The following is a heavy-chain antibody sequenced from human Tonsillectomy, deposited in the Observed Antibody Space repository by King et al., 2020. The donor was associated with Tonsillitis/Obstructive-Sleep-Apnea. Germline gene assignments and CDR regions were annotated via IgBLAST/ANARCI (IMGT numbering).Heavy chain of an antibody. D-gene: IGHD3-10*02. V-gene: IGHV3-7*04. CDR1: RFTFSSYW. CDR2: IKGDGGEK. CDR3: ARENMFSGVNSRTFAY. J-gene: IGHJ4*02. Sequence: QLVQSGGGLVQPGGSLRLSCAASRFTFSSYWMSWVRQAPGKGLEWVANIKGDGGEKHYVDSVKGRFTISRYNAKDSLYLQMNSLRAEDTAVYFCARENMFSGVNSRTFAYWGQGTLYTVSS.